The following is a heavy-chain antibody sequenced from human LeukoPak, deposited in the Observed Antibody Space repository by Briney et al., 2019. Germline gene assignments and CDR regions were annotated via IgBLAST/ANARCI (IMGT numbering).Heavy chain of an antibody. V-gene: IGHV4-30-2*01. J-gene: IGHJ5*02. CDR1: GGSISSGGYY. CDR3: ARLIPNSSSWGRFDP. Sequence: SETLSLTCTVSGGSISSGGYYWSWIRQPPGKGLEWIGYIYHSGSTYYNPSLKSRVTISVDRSKNQFSLKLSSVTAADTAVYYCARLIPNSSSWGRFDPWGQGTLVTVSS. CDR2: IYHSGST. D-gene: IGHD6-13*01.